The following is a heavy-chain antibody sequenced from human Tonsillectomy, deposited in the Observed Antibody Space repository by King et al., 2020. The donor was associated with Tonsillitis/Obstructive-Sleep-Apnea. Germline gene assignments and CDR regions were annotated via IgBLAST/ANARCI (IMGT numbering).Heavy chain of an antibody. CDR3: ARGKKYYHDSSGYYGY. CDR2: INHSGST. Sequence: VQLQQWGAGLLKPSETLSLTCAVYGGSFSGYYWSWIRQPPGKGLEWIGEINHSGSTNYNPSLKSRVTISVDTSKNQFSLKLSSVTAADTAVYYCARGKKYYHDSSGYYGYWGQGTLVTVSS. J-gene: IGHJ4*02. D-gene: IGHD3-22*01. V-gene: IGHV4-34*01. CDR1: GGSFSGYY.